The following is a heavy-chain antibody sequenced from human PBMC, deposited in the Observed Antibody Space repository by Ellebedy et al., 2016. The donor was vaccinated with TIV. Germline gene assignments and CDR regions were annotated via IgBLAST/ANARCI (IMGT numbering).Heavy chain of an antibody. J-gene: IGHJ4*02. CDR1: GFTVSVNY. CDR2: ISGSGVST. Sequence: GESLKISXAASGFTVSVNYMSWVRQAPGKGLEWVSTISGSGVSTYYADSVKGRFTISRDNSKNTLYLQMNSLRAEDTAVYYCARDRGGQLSYWGQGTLVTVSS. CDR3: ARDRGGQLSY. V-gene: IGHV3-66*01. D-gene: IGHD5-18*01.